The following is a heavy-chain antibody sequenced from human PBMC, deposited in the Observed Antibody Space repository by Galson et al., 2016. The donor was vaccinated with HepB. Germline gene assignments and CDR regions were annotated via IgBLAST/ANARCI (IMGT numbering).Heavy chain of an antibody. D-gene: IGHD5-18*01. CDR1: GYTFTNND. Sequence: SVKVSCKASGYTFTNNDMHWVRQAPGQRLEWMGSINTGNGNIQFSEKFQGRVTITRDTSASTAYMELSSLKFEDMAVYYCATASPTGGRYSYHDYFDYWGPGTLVTVSS. CDR3: ATASPTGGRYSYHDYFDY. CDR2: INTGNGNI. V-gene: IGHV1-3*04. J-gene: IGHJ4*02.